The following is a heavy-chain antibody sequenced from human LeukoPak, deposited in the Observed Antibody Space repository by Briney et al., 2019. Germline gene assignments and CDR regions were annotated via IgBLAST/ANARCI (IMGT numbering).Heavy chain of an antibody. D-gene: IGHD6-19*01. CDR3: ARKGAVAGTVDY. J-gene: IGHJ4*02. V-gene: IGHV3-74*01. CDR2: INSDGSST. CDR1: GFTFSRYW. Sequence: GGSLRLSCVASGFTFSRYWMHWVRQAPGKGLVWVARINSDGSSTTYANSVKGRFTISRDNAKNMLYLQMSSLRAEDTAVYYCARKGAVAGTVDYWGQGTLVTVSS.